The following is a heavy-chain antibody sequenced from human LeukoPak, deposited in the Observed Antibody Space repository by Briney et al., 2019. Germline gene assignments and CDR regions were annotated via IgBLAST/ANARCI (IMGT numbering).Heavy chain of an antibody. CDR1: GPTVSSNH. J-gene: IGHJ4*02. V-gene: IGHV3-66*01. CDR2: IYSGGST. CDR3: ARASEMATFTD. D-gene: IGHD5-24*01. Sequence: PGGSLRLSCAASGPTVSSNHMSWVRQAPGKGLEWVSVIYSGGSTYNADSVKGRFSISRDNSKNTLYLQMISLRAEDTAVYYCARASEMATFTDWGQGTLVTVSS.